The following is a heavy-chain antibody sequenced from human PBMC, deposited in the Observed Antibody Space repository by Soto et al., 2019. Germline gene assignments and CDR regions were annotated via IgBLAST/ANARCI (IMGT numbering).Heavy chain of an antibody. D-gene: IGHD3-9*01. Sequence: GGSLRLSCAASGFTFSSYAMSWVRQAPGKGLEWVSAISGSGGSTYYADSVKGRFTISRDNSKNTLYLQMNSLRAEDTAVYYCAKDAPGYYDILTGYYTAFDYWGQGTLVTVSS. V-gene: IGHV3-23*01. CDR1: GFTFSSYA. J-gene: IGHJ4*02. CDR3: AKDAPGYYDILTGYYTAFDY. CDR2: ISGSGGST.